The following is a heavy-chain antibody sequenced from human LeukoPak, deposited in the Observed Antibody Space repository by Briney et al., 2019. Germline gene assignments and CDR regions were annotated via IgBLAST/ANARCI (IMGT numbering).Heavy chain of an antibody. J-gene: IGHJ5*02. CDR1: GYTFTGYY. CDR2: INPNSGGT. CDR3: ARNSAYYDFWSGARFDP. V-gene: IGHV1-2*02. Sequence: VASVKVSCKASGYTFTGYYMHWVRQAPGQGLEWMGWINPNSGGTNYAQKFQGRVSMTRDTSISTAYMELSRLRSDDTAVYYCARNSAYYDFWSGARFDPWGQGTLVTVSS. D-gene: IGHD3-3*01.